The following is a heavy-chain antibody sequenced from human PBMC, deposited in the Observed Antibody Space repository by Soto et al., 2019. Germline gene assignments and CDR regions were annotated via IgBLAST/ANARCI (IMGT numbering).Heavy chain of an antibody. CDR3: ARISYYVSGSYIPYYYYYMDV. J-gene: IGHJ6*03. CDR2: MNPNSGNT. D-gene: IGHD3-10*01. CDR1: GYTFTSYD. Sequence: ASVKVSWKASGYTFTSYDINWVRQATGQGLEWMGWMNPNSGNTGYAQKFQGRVTMTRNTSISTAYMELSSLRSEDTAVYYCARISYYVSGSYIPYYYYYMDVCGKGTTVSVS. V-gene: IGHV1-8*01.